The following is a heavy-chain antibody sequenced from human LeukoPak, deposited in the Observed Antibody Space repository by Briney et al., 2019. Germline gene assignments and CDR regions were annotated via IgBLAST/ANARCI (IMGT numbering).Heavy chain of an antibody. V-gene: IGHV3-30*18. CDR1: GFTFSSYG. J-gene: IGHJ1*01. CDR3: AKDPYSGSFEYFQH. CDR2: ISHDGSKK. D-gene: IGHD1-26*01. Sequence: GGSLRLSCAASGFTFSSYGMHWVRQAPGKGLEWVAVISHDGSKKYYADSVKGRFTISRDNSKNTLYLQMNSLRDEDTAVYYCAKDPYSGSFEYFQHWGQGTLVTVSP.